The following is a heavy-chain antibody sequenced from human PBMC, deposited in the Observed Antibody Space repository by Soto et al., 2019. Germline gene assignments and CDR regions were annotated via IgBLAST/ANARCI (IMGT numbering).Heavy chain of an antibody. CDR3: AKAAESYVFSSLDY. J-gene: IGHJ4*02. V-gene: IGHV3-23*01. D-gene: IGHD1-26*01. Sequence: EVQLLESGGGFVQPGGSLRLSCAASGFTFSNYAMTWVRQAPGKGLEWVSAITSSGSSTYYAESVKGRFTISRDNSKTTLYLQMNSLRAEDTATYYCAKAAESYVFSSLDYWGQGTLVTVSS. CDR1: GFTFSNYA. CDR2: ITSSGSST.